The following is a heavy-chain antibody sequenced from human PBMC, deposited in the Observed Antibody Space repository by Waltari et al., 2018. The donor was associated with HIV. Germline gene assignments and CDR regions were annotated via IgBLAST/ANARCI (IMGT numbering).Heavy chain of an antibody. CDR1: GFTFSSYA. D-gene: IGHD1-26*01. CDR3: AKAYGSYYYFDY. V-gene: IGHV3-23*01. J-gene: IGHJ4*02. CDR2: SSGSGGST. Sequence: EVQLLESGGGLVQPGGSLRLSCAASGFTFSSYAMSWVRQAPGKGLEWVSASSGSGGSTDYADSVKGRFTISRDNSKNTLYLQMNSLRAEDTAVYYCAKAYGSYYYFDYWGQGTLVTVSS.